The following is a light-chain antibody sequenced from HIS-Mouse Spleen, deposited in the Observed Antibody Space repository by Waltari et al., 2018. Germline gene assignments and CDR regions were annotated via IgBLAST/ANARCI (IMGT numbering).Light chain of an antibody. J-gene: IGLJ3*02. CDR1: SSAVGGYNY. Sequence: QSALTQPASVSGSPGQSLTISCTGTSSAVGGYNYVSWYQQHPGKAPKLMIYEVSNRPSGVSNRFSGSKSGNTASLTISGLQAEDEADYYCCSYAGSSTWVFGGGTKLTVL. CDR3: CSYAGSSTWV. CDR2: EVS. V-gene: IGLV2-14*01.